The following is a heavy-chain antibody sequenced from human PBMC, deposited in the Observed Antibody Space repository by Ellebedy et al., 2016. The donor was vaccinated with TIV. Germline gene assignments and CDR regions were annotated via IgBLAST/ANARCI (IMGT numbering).Heavy chain of an antibody. CDR1: GFTFSDYY. CDR3: ARANRTGITGGFYFDY. Sequence: PGGSLRLSCAASGFTFSDYYMSWIRQAPGKGLEWVSYISTTGYTIYYADSVKGRFTISRDNAEHSLFLQMNSLRAEDTAVYYCARANRTGITGGFYFDYWGQGALVTVSS. V-gene: IGHV3-11*01. J-gene: IGHJ4*02. D-gene: IGHD1-7*01. CDR2: ISTTGYTI.